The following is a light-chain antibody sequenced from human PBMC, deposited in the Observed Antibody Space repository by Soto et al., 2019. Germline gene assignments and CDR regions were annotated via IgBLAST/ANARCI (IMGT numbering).Light chain of an antibody. CDR3: QQRSNWPRT. CDR1: QSVSSY. CDR2: DAS. J-gene: IGKJ1*01. Sequence: EIVLTQSPATLSLSPGGRATLSCRASQSVSSYLAWYQQKPGHAPRLLIYDASNRATGIPARFSGSGSGTDFTLTISSLEPEDFAVYYCQQRSNWPRTFGQGTKVDIK. V-gene: IGKV3-11*01.